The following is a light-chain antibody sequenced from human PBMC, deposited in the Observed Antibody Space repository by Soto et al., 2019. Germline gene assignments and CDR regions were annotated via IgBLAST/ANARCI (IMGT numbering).Light chain of an antibody. J-gene: IGKJ4*01. CDR1: QKISSY. CDR2: DAS. CDR3: QQRSNWPPLT. V-gene: IGKV3-11*01. Sequence: EIVLTQSPGTLSLSAGERATLSCRASQKISSYLAWYQQKPGQAPRLLIYDASNRATGIPARFSGSGSGTDFTLTISSLEPVDFAVYYCQQRSNWPPLTFGGGTKVEIK.